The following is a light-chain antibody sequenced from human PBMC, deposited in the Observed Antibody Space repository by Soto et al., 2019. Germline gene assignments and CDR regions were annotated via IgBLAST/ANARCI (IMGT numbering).Light chain of an antibody. Sequence: EILMTQSPATLSVSPGERATLSCRASQSVSNYLAWYQQIPGQPPRLLIYGASTRATGIPARFSGSGSGTEFTLTISSLQSEDFAVYYCQQSGRTFGPGTKLEMK. CDR3: QQSGRT. V-gene: IGKV3-15*01. CDR2: GAS. J-gene: IGKJ2*01. CDR1: QSVSNY.